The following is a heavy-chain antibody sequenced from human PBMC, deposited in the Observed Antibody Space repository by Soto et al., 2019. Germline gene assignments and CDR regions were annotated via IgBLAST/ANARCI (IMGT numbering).Heavy chain of an antibody. V-gene: IGHV1-18*01. Sequence: GASVKVSCKASGYTFTSYGISWVRQAPGQGLEWMGWISAYNGNTNYAQKLQGRVTMTTDTSTSTAYMELRSLRSDDTAVYYCASCGGNSDSICWGALDIWGQGTMVTVSS. CDR3: ASCGGNSDSICWGALDI. CDR2: ISAYNGNT. CDR1: GYTFTSYG. J-gene: IGHJ3*02. D-gene: IGHD2-21*02.